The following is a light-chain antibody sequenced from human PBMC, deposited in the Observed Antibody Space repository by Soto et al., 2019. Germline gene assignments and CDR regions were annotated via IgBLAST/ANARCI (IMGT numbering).Light chain of an antibody. J-gene: IGLJ1*01. Sequence: QSALTQPDSVSGSPGLSITISCTGTSSDVGAYNFVSWYQQHPDKAPKLMIFDVSNRPSGVSNRFSGSKSGNTASLTISGLQSEDEAEYYCGSYTTSSNYVFGTGTKVTVL. V-gene: IGLV2-14*03. CDR3: GSYTTSSNYV. CDR1: SSDVGAYNF. CDR2: DVS.